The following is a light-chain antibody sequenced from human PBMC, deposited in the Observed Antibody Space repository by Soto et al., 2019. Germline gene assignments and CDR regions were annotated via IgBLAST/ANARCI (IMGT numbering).Light chain of an antibody. J-gene: IGKJ2*01. V-gene: IGKV1-9*01. Sequence: IQLTQSPSSLSASVGDRVTITCRASQGISSYLAWYQQKPGKAPKLLIYAASTLKSGVPSMFSGSGSGTDFTITISSLQPEDSATYYCQQLNRYPYTFGQGTKLEIK. CDR1: QGISSY. CDR2: AAS. CDR3: QQLNRYPYT.